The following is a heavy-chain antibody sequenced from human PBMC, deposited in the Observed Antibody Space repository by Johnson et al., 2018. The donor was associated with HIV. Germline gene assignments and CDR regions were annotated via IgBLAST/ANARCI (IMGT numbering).Heavy chain of an antibody. CDR2: ISSSDSTI. J-gene: IGHJ3*02. V-gene: IGHV3-11*01. CDR1: GFTFSSYA. CDR3: ARDLVATMNQPASDAFDI. Sequence: QVQLVESGGGVVQPGGSRRLSCAASGFTFSSYAMSWIRQAPGKGLEWVSYISSSDSTIYYADSVKGRFTISRDNAKNSLYLQMNSLRAEDTALYYCARDLVATMNQPASDAFDIWGQGTMVTVSS. D-gene: IGHD5-12*01.